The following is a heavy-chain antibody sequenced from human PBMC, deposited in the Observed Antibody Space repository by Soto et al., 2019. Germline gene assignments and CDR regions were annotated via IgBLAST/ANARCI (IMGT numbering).Heavy chain of an antibody. V-gene: IGHV4-59*01. D-gene: IGHD2-15*01. CDR2: IYYSGST. CDR1: GGSISGYY. J-gene: IGHJ4*02. CDR3: AREPYCSGGTYLGY. Sequence: SETLSLTCTVSGGSISGYYWSWIRQPPGKGLEWIGYIYYSGSTNYNPSLKSRVTISVDTSKNQFSLRLSSVTAADTAVYYCAREPYCSGGTYLGYWGQGTLVTVSS.